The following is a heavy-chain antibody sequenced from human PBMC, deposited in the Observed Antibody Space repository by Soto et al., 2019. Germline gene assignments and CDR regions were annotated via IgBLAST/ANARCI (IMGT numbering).Heavy chain of an antibody. CDR2: MYNSGST. Sequence: SETLSLTCTVSGGSVSSGSYYWNWIRQPPGKGLEWIGYMYNSGSTNYNPSLKSRVTISVDTSKDQFSLKVNSVTAADTAVYFCAREGTPESVDYYGLDVWGQGTTVTVSS. CDR3: AREGTPESVDYYGLDV. V-gene: IGHV4-61*01. J-gene: IGHJ6*02. D-gene: IGHD3-16*01. CDR1: GGSVSSGSYY.